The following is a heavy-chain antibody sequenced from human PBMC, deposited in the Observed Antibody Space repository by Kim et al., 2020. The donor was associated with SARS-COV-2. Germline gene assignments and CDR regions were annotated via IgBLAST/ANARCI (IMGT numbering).Heavy chain of an antibody. J-gene: IGHJ6*02. Sequence: SVKVSCKASGGTFSSYAISWVRQAPGQGLEWMGGIIPIFGTANYAQKFQGRVTITADESTSTAYMELSSLRSEDTAVYYCASRQPQVVPAPPSYGMDVWGQGTTVTVSS. CDR3: ASRQPQVVPAPPSYGMDV. D-gene: IGHD2-2*01. V-gene: IGHV1-69*13. CDR1: GGTFSSYA. CDR2: IIPIFGTA.